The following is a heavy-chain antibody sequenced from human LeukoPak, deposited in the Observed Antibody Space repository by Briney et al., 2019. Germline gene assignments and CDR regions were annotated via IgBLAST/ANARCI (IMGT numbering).Heavy chain of an antibody. J-gene: IGHJ6*02. CDR2: ISAYNGNT. V-gene: IGHV1-18*01. D-gene: IGHD3-10*01. CDR3: ARDHTGPYYYYGMDV. Sequence: ASVKVSCKASGYTFTSYGISWVRQAPGQGLEWIGWISAYNGNTNYAQKLQGRVTMTTDTSTSTAYMELRSLRSDDTAVYYCARDHTGPYYYYGMDVWGQGTTVTVSS. CDR1: GYTFTSYG.